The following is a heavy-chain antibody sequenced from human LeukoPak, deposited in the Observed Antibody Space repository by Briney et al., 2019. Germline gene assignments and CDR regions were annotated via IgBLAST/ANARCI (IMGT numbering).Heavy chain of an antibody. CDR1: GFTFSSYE. J-gene: IGHJ4*02. V-gene: IGHV3-48*03. D-gene: IGHD2-2*02. Sequence: GGSLRLSCAASGFTFSSYEMNWVRQAPGKGLEWVSYISSSGSTIYYAYSVNGRFTIATDNAKNSLYLKMNSLRAEDTAVYYCATAARIYPLDYWGQGTLVTVSS. CDR2: ISSSGSTI. CDR3: ATAARIYPLDY.